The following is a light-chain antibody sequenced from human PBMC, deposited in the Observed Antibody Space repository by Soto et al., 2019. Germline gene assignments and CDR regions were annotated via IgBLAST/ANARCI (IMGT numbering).Light chain of an antibody. J-gene: IGKJ4*01. CDR2: RTS. V-gene: IGKV3-15*01. CDR1: QSVSSN. Sequence: EIVMTQSPATLSVSPGERATLYCSASQSVSSNLAWYQQKPGQAPRLLMFRTSSRATGFPARFSGSGSGTEFNLTISSLQSEDFGVYYCQQYNNWPRATFGGGTKVDNK. CDR3: QQYNNWPRAT.